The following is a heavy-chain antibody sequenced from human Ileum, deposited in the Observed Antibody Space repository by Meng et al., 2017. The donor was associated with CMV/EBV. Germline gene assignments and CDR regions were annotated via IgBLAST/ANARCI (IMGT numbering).Heavy chain of an antibody. J-gene: IGHJ4*02. CDR3: GWSASASRYGSSFDF. Sequence: VQVLQSGAALKKPGASVKISCALSRYSFSAFYVHWVRQAPGQGLAWMGIINRGGGDTNSAQKFQGSITMNRDTSTSKVYMEMRGLTFEDTAVYYCGWSASASRYGSSFDFWGQGTLVTVSS. CDR2: INRGGGDT. D-gene: IGHD6-13*01. V-gene: IGHV1-46*01. CDR1: RYSFSAFY.